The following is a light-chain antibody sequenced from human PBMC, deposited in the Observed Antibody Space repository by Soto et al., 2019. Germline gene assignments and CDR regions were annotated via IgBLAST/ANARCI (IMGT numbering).Light chain of an antibody. Sequence: QSVLTQSPSASASLGASVKLTCTLSSGHSSYAIAWHQQQPAKGPRYLMKVNSDGSHSKVDGIPDRFSGSSSGAERYLTISGVQSEDEADYYCQTWGAGIQLFGGGTKLTVL. CDR1: SGHSSYA. V-gene: IGLV4-69*01. J-gene: IGLJ2*01. CDR3: QTWGAGIQL. CDR2: VNSDGSH.